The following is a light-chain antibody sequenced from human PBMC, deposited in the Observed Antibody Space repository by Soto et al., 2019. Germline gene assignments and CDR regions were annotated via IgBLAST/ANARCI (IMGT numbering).Light chain of an antibody. V-gene: IGLV1-40*01. CDR2: NNS. CDR1: SSNIGAGYD. Sequence: QSVLTQPPSVSGAPGQRVTISCTGSSSNIGAGYDVHWYQQLPGTAPKLLIYNNSDRPSGVPDRFSGSKSGTSASLAITGLQVDDEADYYCQSYDSSQRVFGGWTKVTVL. CDR3: QSYDSSQRV. J-gene: IGLJ2*01.